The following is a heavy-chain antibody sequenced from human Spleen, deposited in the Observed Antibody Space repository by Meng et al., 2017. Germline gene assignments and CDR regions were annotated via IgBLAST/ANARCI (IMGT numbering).Heavy chain of an antibody. Sequence: SETLSLTCIVSGGSISSSNYYWGWVRQPPGKGLEWIATIYYSGNSYYNPSLTSRVTISVDTSKNQFSLKLNSVTAADTAVYYCVRIPVAGTIDYWGQGTLVTVSS. V-gene: IGHV4-39*07. CDR2: IYYSGNS. CDR3: VRIPVAGTIDY. CDR1: GGSISSSNYY. D-gene: IGHD6-19*01. J-gene: IGHJ4*02.